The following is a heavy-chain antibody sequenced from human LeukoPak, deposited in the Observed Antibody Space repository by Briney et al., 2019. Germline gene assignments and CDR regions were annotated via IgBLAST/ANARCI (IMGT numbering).Heavy chain of an antibody. CDR3: ARAASRYVVYYMDV. J-gene: IGHJ6*03. V-gene: IGHV3-53*01. CDR1: GFTVSSNY. Sequence: GGSLRLSCAASGFTVSSNYMSWVRQAPGKGLEWVSVIYSGGSTYYADSVKGRFTISRDNSKSTLYLQMNSLRAEDTAVYYCARAASRYVVYYMDVWGKGTTVTVS. D-gene: IGHD2-2*01. CDR2: IYSGGST.